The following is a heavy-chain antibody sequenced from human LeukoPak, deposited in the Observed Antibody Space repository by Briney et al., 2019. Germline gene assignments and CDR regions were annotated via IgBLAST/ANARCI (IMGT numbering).Heavy chain of an antibody. J-gene: IGHJ5*02. D-gene: IGHD2-15*01. V-gene: IGHV4-34*01. CDR2: IYHSGST. CDR1: GGSFSGYY. CDR3: ASVVVAATILNWFDP. Sequence: SETLSLTCAVYGGSFSGYYWSWIRQPPGKGLEWIGEIYHSGSTNYNPSLKSRVTISVDKSKNQFSLKLSSVTAADTAVYYCASVVVAATILNWFDPWGQGILVTVSS.